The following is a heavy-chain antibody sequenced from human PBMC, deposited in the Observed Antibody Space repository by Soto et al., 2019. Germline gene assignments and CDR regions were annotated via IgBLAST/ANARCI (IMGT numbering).Heavy chain of an antibody. Sequence: LRLSCAGSGFSLTNYWMHWVRQAPGKGLVWVSRINSDGSSTSYADSVKGRFTISRDNAKNTLYLQMNSLRAEDTAVYYCTRVANGWYGWLDPWGQGTMVTVYS. V-gene: IGHV3-74*01. CDR1: GFSLTNYW. J-gene: IGHJ5*02. CDR2: INSDGSST. CDR3: TRVANGWYGWLDP. D-gene: IGHD6-19*01.